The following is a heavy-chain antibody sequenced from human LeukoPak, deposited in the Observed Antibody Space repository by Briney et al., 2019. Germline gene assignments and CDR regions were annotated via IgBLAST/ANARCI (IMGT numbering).Heavy chain of an antibody. J-gene: IGHJ4*02. V-gene: IGHV3-30-3*01. CDR1: GFTFSSYA. CDR3: AKEYDSGGYGANFDY. D-gene: IGHD3-10*01. Sequence: GGSLRLSCAASGFTFSSYAMHWVRQAPGKGLEWVAVISYDGSNKYYADSVKGRFTISRDNSKNTLYLQMSSLRAEDTAVYYCAKEYDSGGYGANFDYWGQGTLVTVSS. CDR2: ISYDGSNK.